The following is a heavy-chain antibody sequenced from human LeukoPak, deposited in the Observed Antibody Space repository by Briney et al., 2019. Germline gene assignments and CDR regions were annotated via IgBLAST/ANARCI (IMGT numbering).Heavy chain of an antibody. Sequence: GGSLRLSCAASGFIFSSYAMSWVRQAPGTGLEWVSVISASGGTTYYADSVKGRFTISRDNSKNTLYLQMNSLRAEDTAVYYCAKTITGSYFRLDYWGQGTLVTVSS. CDR1: GFIFSSYA. CDR3: AKTITGSYFRLDY. J-gene: IGHJ4*02. D-gene: IGHD3-10*01. CDR2: ISASGGTT. V-gene: IGHV3-23*01.